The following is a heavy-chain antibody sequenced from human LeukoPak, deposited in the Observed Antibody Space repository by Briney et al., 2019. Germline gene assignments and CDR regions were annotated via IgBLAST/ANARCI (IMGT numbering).Heavy chain of an antibody. V-gene: IGHV1-18*01. CDR3: AREIYYDSSGYPTAPFDY. CDR2: ISAYNGNT. Sequence: ASVKVSCKASGYTFTSYGISWVRQAPGQGLEWMGWISAYNGNTNYAQKPQGRVTMTTDTSTSKAYMELRSLRSDDTAVYYCAREIYYDSSGYPTAPFDYWGQGTLVTVSS. D-gene: IGHD3-22*01. CDR1: GYTFTSYG. J-gene: IGHJ4*02.